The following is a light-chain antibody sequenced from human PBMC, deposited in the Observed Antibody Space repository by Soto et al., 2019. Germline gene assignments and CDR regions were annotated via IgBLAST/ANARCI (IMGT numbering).Light chain of an antibody. CDR1: SSDVGGYNY. CDR2: EVS. V-gene: IGLV2-14*01. J-gene: IGLJ1*01. Sequence: QSALTQPASVSGSPGQSITISCTGTSSDVGGYNYVSWYQHYPGKAPKLMIYEVSNRPSGVSNRFSGSKSANTASLTISGLQADDEADYYCVSHISVAYRSIYVFGTGTKLTVL. CDR3: VSHISVAYRSIYV.